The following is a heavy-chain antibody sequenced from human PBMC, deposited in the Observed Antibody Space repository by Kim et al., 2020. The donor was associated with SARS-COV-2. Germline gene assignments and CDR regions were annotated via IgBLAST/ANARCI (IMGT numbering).Heavy chain of an antibody. Sequence: ADSVKGRFTISRDNAKNSLYLQMNSLRAEDTAVYYCARDQGAWEPGQIDYWGQGTLVTVSS. CDR3: ARDQGAWEPGQIDY. J-gene: IGHJ4*02. D-gene: IGHD1-1*01. V-gene: IGHV3-11*01.